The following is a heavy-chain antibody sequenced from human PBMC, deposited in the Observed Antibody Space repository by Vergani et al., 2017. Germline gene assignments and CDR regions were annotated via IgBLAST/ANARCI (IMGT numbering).Heavy chain of an antibody. CDR3: ARRYCSSTSCYQDYFDY. J-gene: IGHJ4*02. CDR1: GGSISSGSYY. Sequence: QVQLQESGPGLVKPSQTLSLTCTVSGGSISSGSYYWSWIRQPAGKGLEWIGRIYTSGSTNYNPSLKSRVTMSVDTSKNQFSLKLSSVTAADTAVYYCARRYCSSTSCYQDYFDYWGQGTLVTVSS. CDR2: IYTSGST. D-gene: IGHD2-2*01. V-gene: IGHV4-61*02.